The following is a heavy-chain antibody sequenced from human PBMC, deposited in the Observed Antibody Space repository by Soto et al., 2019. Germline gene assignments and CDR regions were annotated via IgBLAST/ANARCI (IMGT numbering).Heavy chain of an antibody. Sequence: SETLSLTCTVSGGSVSNSYWGWIRQPPGKGLEWVAYVYYSGSTNYNPSLGSRVTISVDKSKNQFSLQLNSVTPEDTVVYYCARSRGGITMIVVDREFDYWGQGTLVTVSS. CDR2: VYYSGST. CDR3: ARSRGGITMIVVDREFDY. D-gene: IGHD3-22*01. V-gene: IGHV4-59*02. CDR1: GGSVSNSY. J-gene: IGHJ4*02.